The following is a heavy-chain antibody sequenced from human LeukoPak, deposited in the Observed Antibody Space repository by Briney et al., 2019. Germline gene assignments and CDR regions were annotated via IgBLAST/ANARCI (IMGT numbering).Heavy chain of an antibody. Sequence: PGGSLRLSCAASGFTFSDYYMNWIRQAPGKGLEWVSYISSSSSYTNYADSVKGRFTISRDNAKNSLYLQMNSLRAEDTAVYYCARDQRGITGTTYWFDPWGQGTLVTVSS. J-gene: IGHJ5*02. V-gene: IGHV3-11*05. CDR2: ISSSSSYT. D-gene: IGHD1-20*01. CDR3: ARDQRGITGTTYWFDP. CDR1: GFTFSDYY.